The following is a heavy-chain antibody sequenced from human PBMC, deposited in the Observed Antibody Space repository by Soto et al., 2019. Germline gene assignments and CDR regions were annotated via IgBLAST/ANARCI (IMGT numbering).Heavy chain of an antibody. J-gene: IGHJ3*02. CDR2: ISGYNGDT. CDR3: ARDIYSYGSVGTPDI. Sequence: ASVKVSCKASGYTFTRYGISWVRQAPGQGLEWMGWISGYNGDTNYAQKFQGRVSMTIDTSTTTAYMELRSLTSDDTAVYYCARDIYSYGSVGTPDIWGQGTMVTVSS. CDR1: GYTFTRYG. D-gene: IGHD5-18*01. V-gene: IGHV1-18*01.